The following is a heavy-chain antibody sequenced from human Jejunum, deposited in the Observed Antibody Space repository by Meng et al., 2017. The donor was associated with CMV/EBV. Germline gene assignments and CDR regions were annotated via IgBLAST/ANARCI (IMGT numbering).Heavy chain of an antibody. CDR2: IRNKVKSYTT. CDR3: ATLGYCSGARCYNSDY. J-gene: IGHJ4*02. D-gene: IGHD2-2*02. V-gene: IGHV3-72*01. CDR1: FSDPY. Sequence: FSDPYMDWVRQAPGKGLEWVGRIRNKVKSYTTEYAASVKGRFTISRDDSKNSLYLQMNSLKTEDTAIYYCATLGYCSGARCYNSDYWGQGTLVTVSS.